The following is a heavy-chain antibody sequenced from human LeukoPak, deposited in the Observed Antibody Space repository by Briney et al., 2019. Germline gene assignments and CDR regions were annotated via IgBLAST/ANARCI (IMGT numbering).Heavy chain of an antibody. J-gene: IGHJ6*02. CDR2: INTNTGNP. Sequence: ASVKVPCKASGYTFTSYAMNWVRQAPGQGLEWMGWINTNTGNPTYAQGFTGRFVFSLDTSVSTAYLQISSLKAEDTAVYYCARDFVDYYYYGMDVWGQGTTVTVSS. V-gene: IGHV7-4-1*02. CDR3: ARDFVDYYYYGMDV. CDR1: GYTFTSYA.